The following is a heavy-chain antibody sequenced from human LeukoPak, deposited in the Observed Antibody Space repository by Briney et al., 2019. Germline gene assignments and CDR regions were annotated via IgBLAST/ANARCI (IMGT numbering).Heavy chain of an antibody. J-gene: IGHJ4*02. CDR3: ARSPGVYYYDSSGYLD. CDR1: GYTFTSYD. D-gene: IGHD3-22*01. Sequence: ASVKVSCKASGYTFTSYDINWVRQATGQGLEWMGWMNPNSGNTGYAQKFQGRVTVTRNTSISTAYMELSSLRSEDTAVYYCARSPGVYYYDSSGYLDWGQGTLVTVSS. V-gene: IGHV1-8*01. CDR2: MNPNSGNT.